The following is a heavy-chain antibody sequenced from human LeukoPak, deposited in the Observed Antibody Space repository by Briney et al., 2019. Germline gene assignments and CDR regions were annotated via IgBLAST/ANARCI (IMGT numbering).Heavy chain of an antibody. CDR2: IIPIFGTA. Sequence: GSSVKVSCKASGGTFSSYAISWVRQAPGQGLEWMGGIIPIFGTANYAQKFQGRVTITADKSTSTAYMELSSLRSEDTAVYYCARSGSDYYGMDVWGQGTTVTVSS. V-gene: IGHV1-69*06. CDR1: GGTFSSYA. CDR3: ARSGSDYYGMDV. D-gene: IGHD5-12*01. J-gene: IGHJ6*02.